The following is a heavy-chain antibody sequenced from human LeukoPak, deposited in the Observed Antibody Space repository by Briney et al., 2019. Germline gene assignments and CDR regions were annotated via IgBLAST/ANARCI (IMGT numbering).Heavy chain of an antibody. J-gene: IGHJ4*02. CDR3: ARTSYDFWSGYYAY. D-gene: IGHD3-3*01. Sequence: PSETLSLTCTVSGGSISSGGYYWSWIRQHPGKGLEWIGYIYYSGSTYYNPSLKSRVTISVDTSKNQFSLKLSSVTAAGTAVYYCARTSYDFWSGYYAYWGQGTLVTVSS. V-gene: IGHV4-31*03. CDR2: IYYSGST. CDR1: GGSISSGGYY.